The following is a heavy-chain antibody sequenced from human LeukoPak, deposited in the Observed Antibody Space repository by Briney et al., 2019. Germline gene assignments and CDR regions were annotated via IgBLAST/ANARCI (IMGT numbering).Heavy chain of an antibody. CDR2: INPSGGST. D-gene: IGHD6-13*01. J-gene: IGHJ6*02. CDR1: GYTFTSYY. CDR3: ARDGLAAAGSYSYYYGMDV. Sequence: GASVKVSCKASGYTFTSYYMHWVRQAPGQGLEWMGIINPSGGSTSYAQKFQGRVTMTRDTSTSTVYMELSSLRSEDTAVYYCARDGLAAAGSYSYYYGMDVWGQGTTVTVSS. V-gene: IGHV1-46*01.